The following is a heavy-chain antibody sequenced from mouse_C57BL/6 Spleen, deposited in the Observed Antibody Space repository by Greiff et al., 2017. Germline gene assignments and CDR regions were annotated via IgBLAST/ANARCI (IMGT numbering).Heavy chain of an antibody. Sequence: QVQLQQPGAELVKPGASVKLSCKASGYTFTSYWMHWVKQRPIQGLEWIGNIDPSDSETHYNQKFKDKATLTVDKSSSTAYMQLSSLTSEDPAVYYCAREGYYGSSFAYWGQGTLVTVSA. V-gene: IGHV1-52*01. J-gene: IGHJ3*01. CDR2: IDPSDSET. D-gene: IGHD1-1*01. CDR1: GYTFTSYW. CDR3: AREGYYGSSFAY.